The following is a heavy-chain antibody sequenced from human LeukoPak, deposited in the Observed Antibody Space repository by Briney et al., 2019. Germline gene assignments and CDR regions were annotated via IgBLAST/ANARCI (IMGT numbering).Heavy chain of an antibody. V-gene: IGHV3-15*01. Sequence: GGSLRLSCAASGFTFSNAWMSWVRQAPGKGLEWVGRIKSKTDGGTTDYAAPVKGRFTISRDDSKNTLYLQMNSLKTEDTAVYYCTTRSVVPAAPGVRARETGLLWGQGTLVTVSS. J-gene: IGHJ4*02. D-gene: IGHD2-2*01. CDR3: TTRSVVPAAPGVRARETGLL. CDR2: IKSKTDGGTT. CDR1: GFTFSNAW.